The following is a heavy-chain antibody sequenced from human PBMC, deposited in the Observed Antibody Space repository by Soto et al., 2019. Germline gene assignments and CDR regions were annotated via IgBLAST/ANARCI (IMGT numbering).Heavy chain of an antibody. D-gene: IGHD2-2*01. CDR1: GFTFSRYA. V-gene: IGHV3-23*01. J-gene: IGHJ6*02. CDR3: AKDSGYQLPDNYFYYGLDV. CDR2: ISGSGGST. Sequence: PGGSLRLSCAASGFTFSRYAMSWVRQAAGRGLEWVTAISGSGGSTYYADSVKGLFTISRDNSKNTLYLQMNSLRPEDTAVYYCAKDSGYQLPDNYFYYGLDVWGQGTTVTVSS.